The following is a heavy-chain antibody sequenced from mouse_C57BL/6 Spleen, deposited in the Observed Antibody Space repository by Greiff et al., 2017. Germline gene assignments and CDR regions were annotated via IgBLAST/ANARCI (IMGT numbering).Heavy chain of an antibody. Sequence: VQLKESGAELVRPGSSVKMSCKTSGYTFTSYGINWVKPRPGQGLEWIGYIYIGNGYTEYNEKFKGKATLTSDPSSSTAYMQLSSLTSEDSAIYFGARGHGSSPAWFAYWGQGTLGTVSA. J-gene: IGHJ3*01. V-gene: IGHV1-58*01. D-gene: IGHD1-1*01. CDR2: IYIGNGYT. CDR1: GYTFTSYG. CDR3: ARGHGSSPAWFAY.